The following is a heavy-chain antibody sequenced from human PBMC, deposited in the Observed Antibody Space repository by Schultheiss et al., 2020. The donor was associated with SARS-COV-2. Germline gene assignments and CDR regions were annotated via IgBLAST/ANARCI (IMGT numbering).Heavy chain of an antibody. CDR1: GFTFSSYA. Sequence: GGSLRLSCAASGFTFSSYAMHWVRQAPGKGLEYVSAISSNGGSTYYADSVKGRFTISRDNAKNSLYLQMNSLRDEDTAVYYCASHPWGSSSWYPPTWHWGQGTLVTVSS. D-gene: IGHD6-13*01. CDR2: ISSNGGST. V-gene: IGHV3-64*04. J-gene: IGHJ1*01. CDR3: ASHPWGSSSWYPPTWH.